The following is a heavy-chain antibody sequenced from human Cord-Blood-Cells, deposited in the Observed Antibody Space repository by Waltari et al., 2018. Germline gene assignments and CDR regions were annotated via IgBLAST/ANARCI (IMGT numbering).Heavy chain of an antibody. J-gene: IGHJ6*02. CDR3: ARDRMGYSGYDYYYYGMDV. D-gene: IGHD5-12*01. Sequence: QVQLVQSGAEVKKPGSSVKVSCKASGGTFSSYAISWVRQAPGQGLEWMGGIIPIFGTANYAQKFQGRVTITADKSTSTAYMELSSLRSEDTAVYYCARDRMGYSGYDYYYYGMDVWGQGTTVTVSS. CDR1: GGTFSSYA. V-gene: IGHV1-69*06. CDR2: IIPIFGTA.